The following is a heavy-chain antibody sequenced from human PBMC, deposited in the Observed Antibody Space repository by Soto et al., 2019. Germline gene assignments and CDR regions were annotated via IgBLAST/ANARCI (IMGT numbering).Heavy chain of an antibody. J-gene: IGHJ6*02. Sequence: GGSLRLSCAAPGFTFSSYGMHWVRQAPGKGLEWVAVISYDGSNKYYADSVKGRFTISRDNSKNTLYLQMNSLRAEDTAVYYCAKDRRSSSGWYLYYYYGMDVWGQGTTVTVSS. CDR2: ISYDGSNK. CDR3: AKDRRSSSGWYLYYYYGMDV. D-gene: IGHD6-19*01. CDR1: GFTFSSYG. V-gene: IGHV3-30*18.